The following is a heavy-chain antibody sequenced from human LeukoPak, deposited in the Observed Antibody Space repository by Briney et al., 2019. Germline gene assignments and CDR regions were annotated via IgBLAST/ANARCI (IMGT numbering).Heavy chain of an antibody. J-gene: IGHJ3*01. Sequence: GGSLRLSCAASGFTFSSYWMHWVRQAPGKGLVWVSRINTDGSSTSYADSVKGRFTISRDNAKNTLYLQMNSLRAEDTAVYYCTTIGLVVTAMGAFDVWGHGTVVTVSS. CDR1: GFTFSSYW. D-gene: IGHD2-8*02. V-gene: IGHV3-74*01. CDR3: TTIGLVVTAMGAFDV. CDR2: INTDGSST.